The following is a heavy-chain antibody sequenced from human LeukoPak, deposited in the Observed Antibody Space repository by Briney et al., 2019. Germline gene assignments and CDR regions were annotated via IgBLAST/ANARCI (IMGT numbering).Heavy chain of an antibody. CDR2: INPNSGGT. J-gene: IGHJ4*02. V-gene: IGHV1-2*02. CDR1: GYTFTGYY. Sequence: ASVKVSCKASGYTFTGYYMHWVRQAPGQGLEWMGWINPNSGGTNYAQKFQGRVTMTRDTSISTAYMEPSRLRSDDTAVYYCARQCGGDCYTKGYFDYWGQGTLVTVSS. CDR3: ARQCGGDCYTKGYFDY. D-gene: IGHD2-21*02.